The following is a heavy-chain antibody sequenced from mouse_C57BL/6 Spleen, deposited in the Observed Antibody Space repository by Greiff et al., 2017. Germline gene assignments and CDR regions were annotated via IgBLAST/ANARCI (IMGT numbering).Heavy chain of an antibody. J-gene: IGHJ2*01. D-gene: IGHD4-1*01. CDR2: ISSGSSTI. V-gene: IGHV5-17*01. CDR3: ARSGTPYYFDC. Sequence: EVQVVESGGGLVKPGGSLKLSCAASGFTFSDYGMHWVRQAPEKGLEWVAYISSGSSTIYYADTVKGRFTISRDNANNTLFLQLTSLRSEDTAMYYCARSGTPYYFDCWGQGTTLTVSS. CDR1: GFTFSDYG.